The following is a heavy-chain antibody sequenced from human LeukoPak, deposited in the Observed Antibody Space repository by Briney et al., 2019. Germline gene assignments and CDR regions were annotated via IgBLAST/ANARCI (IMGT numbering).Heavy chain of an antibody. D-gene: IGHD4/OR15-4a*01. Sequence: PGGSLRLSCAASGFTFNDYAMTWVRQAPGKGLEGVSLISASGSKTYYGGSAKGRFIISRDNSKNTLNLQMTNLRAEDTALYYCAKGIYDYALDFWGQGALVTVSS. CDR2: ISASGSKT. CDR1: GFTFNDYA. V-gene: IGHV3-23*02. CDR3: AKGIYDYALDF. J-gene: IGHJ4*02.